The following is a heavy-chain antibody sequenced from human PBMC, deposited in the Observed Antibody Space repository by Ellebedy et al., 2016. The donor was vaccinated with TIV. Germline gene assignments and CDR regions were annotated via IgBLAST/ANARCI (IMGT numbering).Heavy chain of an antibody. V-gene: IGHV4-39*07. CDR1: ADSISGSNCY. CDR3: ARAVPDRPPDY. CDR2: IYYSGVT. D-gene: IGHD6-6*01. J-gene: IGHJ4*02. Sequence: MPGGSLRLSCTVSADSISGSNCYWGWIRQPPGKGLEWIGNIYYSGVTYYNPSLKSRVAISVDTSKNQFSLKLSSVTAADTAIYYCARAVPDRPPDYWGQGTLVTVSS.